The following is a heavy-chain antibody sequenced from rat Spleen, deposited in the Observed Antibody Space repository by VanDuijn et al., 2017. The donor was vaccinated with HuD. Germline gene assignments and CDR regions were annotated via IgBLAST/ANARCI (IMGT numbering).Heavy chain of an antibody. D-gene: IGHD4-1*01. J-gene: IGHJ2*01. CDR1: GFTFSNFD. Sequence: EVQMVESGGGLVRPGGSLKLSCSVSGFTFSNFDMAWVRQAPTKGLEWVSSISPRGVTYYRDSVKGRFTVSRENAKSTLYLQMDSLRSEDTASYYCARHGGSSGYYFDYWGQGVMVTVSS. V-gene: IGHV5S23*01. CDR3: ARHGGSSGYYFDY. CDR2: ISPRGVT.